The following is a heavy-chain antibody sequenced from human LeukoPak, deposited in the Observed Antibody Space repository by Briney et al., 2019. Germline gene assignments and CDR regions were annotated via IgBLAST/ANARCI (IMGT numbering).Heavy chain of an antibody. V-gene: IGHV4-39*01. CDR2: IIYSGNT. CDR3: ARAGYSSGWYGWFDP. D-gene: IGHD6-19*01. J-gene: IGHJ5*02. Sequence: SETPSLTCTASSGSISSTSYYWGWIRQPPGRGLEWMGGIIYSGNTYYNPSLKSRVTISVDTTKNQFSLKLSAVTAADTAIYYCARAGYSSGWYGWFDPWGQGTLVTVSS. CDR1: SGSISSTSYY.